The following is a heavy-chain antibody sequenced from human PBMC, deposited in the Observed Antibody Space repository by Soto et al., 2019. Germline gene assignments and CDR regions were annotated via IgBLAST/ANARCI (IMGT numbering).Heavy chain of an antibody. CDR3: ARGRVATPKGAAFDI. V-gene: IGHV4-34*01. CDR2: INHSGST. D-gene: IGHD5-12*01. J-gene: IGHJ3*02. Sequence: SETLSLTCTVSGGSLSGYYWSWIRQPPGKGLEWIGEINHSGSTNYNPSLKSRVTISVDTSKNQFSLKLSSVTAADTAVYYCARGRVATPKGAAFDIWGQGTMVTVSS. CDR1: GGSLSGYY.